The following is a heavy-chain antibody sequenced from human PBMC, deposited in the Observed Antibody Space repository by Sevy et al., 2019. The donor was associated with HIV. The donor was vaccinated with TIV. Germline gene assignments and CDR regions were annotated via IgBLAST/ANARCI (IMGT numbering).Heavy chain of an antibody. D-gene: IGHD2-8*02. Sequence: GGSLRLSCAASGFPFSSYAMSWVRQAPGRGLEWVSTLIGGGRRTYYADSVTGRFIISRDNSRNTLYLQMNSLRAEDTAIYYCAKRQVQSGLSGGGANYGMDVCGRGTTVTVSS. J-gene: IGHJ6*02. CDR2: LIGGGRRT. V-gene: IGHV3-23*01. CDR1: GFPFSSYA. CDR3: AKRQVQSGLSGGGANYGMDV.